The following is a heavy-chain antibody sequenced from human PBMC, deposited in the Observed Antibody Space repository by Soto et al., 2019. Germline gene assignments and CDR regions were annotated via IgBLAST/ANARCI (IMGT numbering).Heavy chain of an antibody. CDR1: GGSISSGGYY. CDR2: IYYSGST. CDR3: ARAGYCSSTSCDRSNWFDP. Sequence: QVQLQESGPGLVKPSQTLSLTCTVSGGSISSGGYYWSWIRQHPGKGLEWIGYIYYSGSTYYNPSLKSRVTISVDSSKNQFSLKLSSVTAADTAVYYCARAGYCSSTSCDRSNWFDPWGQGTLVTVSS. D-gene: IGHD2-2*01. J-gene: IGHJ5*02. V-gene: IGHV4-31*03.